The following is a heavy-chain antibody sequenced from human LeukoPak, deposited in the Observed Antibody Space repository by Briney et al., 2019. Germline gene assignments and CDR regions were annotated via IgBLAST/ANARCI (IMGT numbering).Heavy chain of an antibody. V-gene: IGHV1-69*06. Sequence: SVKVSCKASGGTFSSYAISWVRQAPGQGLEWMGGIIPIFGTANYAQKFQGRVTMTEDTSTDTAYMELSSLRSEDTAVYYCATDSAGMVRGVLWFDPWGQGTLVTVSS. J-gene: IGHJ5*02. CDR2: IIPIFGTA. CDR1: GGTFSSYA. D-gene: IGHD3-10*01. CDR3: ATDSAGMVRGVLWFDP.